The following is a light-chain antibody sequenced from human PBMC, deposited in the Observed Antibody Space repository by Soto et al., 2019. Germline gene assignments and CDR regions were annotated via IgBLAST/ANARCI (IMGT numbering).Light chain of an antibody. Sequence: DIQMTQSPSSLSASVGDRVTITCRSSQSIRSYLNWYQYKPGKAPKVLICAASSLQSGVPSRFSGSGSGADSTITITSPQTDVSATYYYKHSYTPPLTFGQGTKVDI. CDR2: AAS. J-gene: IGKJ1*01. CDR1: QSIRSY. V-gene: IGKV1-39*01. CDR3: KHSYTPPLT.